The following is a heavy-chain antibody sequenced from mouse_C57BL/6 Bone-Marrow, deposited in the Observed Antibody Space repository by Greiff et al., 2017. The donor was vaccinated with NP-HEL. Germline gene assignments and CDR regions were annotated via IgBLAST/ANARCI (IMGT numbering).Heavy chain of an antibody. CDR3: ARRNWVYWYFDV. V-gene: IGHV1-47*01. D-gene: IGHD4-1*01. J-gene: IGHJ1*03. CDR1: GYTFTTYP. Sequence: VQVVESGAELVKPGASVKMSCKASGYTFTTYPIEWMKQNHGKSLEWIGNFHPYNDDTKYNEKFKGKATLTVEKSSSTVYLELSRLTSDDSAVYYCARRNWVYWYFDVWGTGTTVTVSS. CDR2: FHPYNDDT.